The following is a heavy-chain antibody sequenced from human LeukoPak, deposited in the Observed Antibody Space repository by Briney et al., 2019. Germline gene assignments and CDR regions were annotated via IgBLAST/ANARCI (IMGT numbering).Heavy chain of an antibody. CDR2: ISGSGGST. V-gene: IGHV3-23*01. CDR1: GFKLEDYA. CDR3: AKDSSSWYQRDY. Sequence: GRSLRLSCAASGFKLEDYAMHWVRQAPGKGLEWVSAISGSGGSTYYADSVKGRFTISRDNSKNTLYLQMNSLRAEDTAVYYCAKDSSSWYQRDYWGQGTLVTVSS. J-gene: IGHJ4*02. D-gene: IGHD6-13*01.